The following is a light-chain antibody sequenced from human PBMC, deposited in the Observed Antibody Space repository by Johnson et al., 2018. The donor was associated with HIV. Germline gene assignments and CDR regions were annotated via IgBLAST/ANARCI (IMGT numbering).Light chain of an antibody. CDR2: DNN. CDR1: SSNIGNNY. CDR3: GTWDDSLSALYV. V-gene: IGLV1-51*01. J-gene: IGLJ1*01. Sequence: QSVLTQPPSVSAAPGQKVTISCSGSSSNIGNNYVSWYQQLPGTAPKLLIYDNNKRPSGIPDRFSGSKSGTSATLGITGLQTGDEADYYCGTWDDSLSALYVCGTGTKVTVL.